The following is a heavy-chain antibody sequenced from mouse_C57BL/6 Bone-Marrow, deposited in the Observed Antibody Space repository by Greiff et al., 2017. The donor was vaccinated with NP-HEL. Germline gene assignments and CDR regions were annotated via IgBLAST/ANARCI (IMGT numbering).Heavy chain of an antibody. D-gene: IGHD1-1*01. V-gene: IGHV1-74*01. Sequence: QVQLQQPGAELVKPGASVKVSCKASGYTFTSYWMHWVKQRPGQGLEWIGRIHPSDSDTNYNQKFKGKATLTVDKSSSTAYMQLSSLTSEDSAVYYCAIGDIYYYGSSYEDYAMDYWGQGTSVTVAS. J-gene: IGHJ4*01. CDR1: GYTFTSYW. CDR2: IHPSDSDT. CDR3: AIGDIYYYGSSYEDYAMDY.